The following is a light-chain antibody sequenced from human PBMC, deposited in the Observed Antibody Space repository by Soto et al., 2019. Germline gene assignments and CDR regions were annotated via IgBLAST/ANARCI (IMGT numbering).Light chain of an antibody. CDR3: QQYYSCAPT. V-gene: IGKV1-8*01. CDR2: TAS. Sequence: AIRMTQSPSSFSASTGDRVTITCRASQGISSHLAWYQVKPGKAPRLLIYTASYLESGVPSRFSGSRAWTDFSPTIISLQYEDFAAYYCQQYYSCAPTFGGGTKVEIK. J-gene: IGKJ4*01. CDR1: QGISSH.